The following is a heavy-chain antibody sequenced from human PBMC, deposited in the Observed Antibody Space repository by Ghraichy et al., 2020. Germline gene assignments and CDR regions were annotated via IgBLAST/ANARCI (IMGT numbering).Heavy chain of an antibody. CDR2: IYHSGST. CDR1: GSSINSGGYS. V-gene: IGHV4-30-2*01. CDR3: ARGYGGNSGYFDY. Sequence: LSLTCAVSGSSINSGGYSWSWIRQPPGKGLQWIGYIYHSGSTYYNPSLKSRVTISVDRSKNQFSLNLSSVTAADTAVYYCARGYGGNSGYFDYWGQGTLVTVSS. D-gene: IGHD4-23*01. J-gene: IGHJ4*02.